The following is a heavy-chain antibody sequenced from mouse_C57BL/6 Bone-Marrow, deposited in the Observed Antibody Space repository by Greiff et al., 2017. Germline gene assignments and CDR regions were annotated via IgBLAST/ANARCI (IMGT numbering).Heavy chain of an antibody. Sequence: QVQLQQPGAELVMPGASVKLSCKASGYTFTSYWMHWVKQRPGQGLEWIGEIDPSDSYTNYNQKFKGKSTLTVDKSSSTAYMQLSSLTSEDAAVYYCARRDYYYGSSSWCAYWGQGTLVTVSA. J-gene: IGHJ3*01. CDR1: GYTFTSYW. CDR3: ARRDYYYGSSSWCAY. V-gene: IGHV1-69*01. D-gene: IGHD1-1*01. CDR2: IDPSDSYT.